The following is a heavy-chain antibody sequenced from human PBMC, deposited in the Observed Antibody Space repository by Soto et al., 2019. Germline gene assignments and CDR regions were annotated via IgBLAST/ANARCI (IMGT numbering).Heavy chain of an antibody. J-gene: IGHJ4*02. V-gene: IGHV4-4*02. CDR1: GGSISSSFW. D-gene: IGHD3-9*01. CDR2: IYHIGIT. Sequence: QVHLRESGPGLVRPSGTLSLTCAVSGGSISSSFWWTWVRQSPGKGLEWIGEIYHIGITHYNPSLKSRVTISVDKSTNPFPPKLDPVAAADPAVYYLAGDPRTYDNSENWGRGILVTVSS. CDR3: AGDPRTYDNSEN.